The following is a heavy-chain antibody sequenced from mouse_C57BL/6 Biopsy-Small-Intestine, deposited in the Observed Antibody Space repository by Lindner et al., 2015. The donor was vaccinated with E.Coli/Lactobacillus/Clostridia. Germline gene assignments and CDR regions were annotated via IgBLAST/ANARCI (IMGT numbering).Heavy chain of an antibody. CDR3: ATKIGGLVARSSAFDT. J-gene: IGHJ3*01. Sequence: SVKVSCKVSGYIFTDNYIHWVQQAPGKGLEWMGLFDAEEDETIYAEKFQGRVTITADTSTDTVYMEVSSLRSEDTAVYYCATKIGGLVARSSAFDTWGQGTMVTVSS. V-gene: IGHV14-2*02. D-gene: IGHD1-3*01. CDR1: GYIFTDNY. CDR2: FDAEEDET.